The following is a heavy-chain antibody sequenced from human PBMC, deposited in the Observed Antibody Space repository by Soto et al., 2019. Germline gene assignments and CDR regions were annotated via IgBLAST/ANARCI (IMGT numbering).Heavy chain of an antibody. CDR2: INHSGST. J-gene: IGHJ4*02. Sequence: QVQLQQWGAGLLKPSETLSLTCAVYGGSFSGYYWSWIRQPPGKGLEWIGEINHSGSTNYNPSLTIRVTISVDTSKNQFSLKLSSVTAADTAVYYCARIRGGGAGNNWGQGTLVTVSS. CDR3: ARIRGGGAGNN. D-gene: IGHD3-10*01. V-gene: IGHV4-34*01. CDR1: GGSFSGYY.